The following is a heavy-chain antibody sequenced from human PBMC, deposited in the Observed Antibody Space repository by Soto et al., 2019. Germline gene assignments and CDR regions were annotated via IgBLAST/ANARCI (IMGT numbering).Heavy chain of an antibody. CDR3: ARGAYSSGWSHYFDY. V-gene: IGHV3-30*09. J-gene: IGHJ4*02. Sequence: HPGGSLRLSCAASGVTFSNYAMHWVRQAPGKGLEWVAVVSNDGSNRYYADSVKGRFALSRDNSRNTLYLQLNSLRAEDTAIYYCARGAYSSGWSHYFDYWGQGTLVTVSS. D-gene: IGHD6-19*01. CDR1: GVTFSNYA. CDR2: VSNDGSNR.